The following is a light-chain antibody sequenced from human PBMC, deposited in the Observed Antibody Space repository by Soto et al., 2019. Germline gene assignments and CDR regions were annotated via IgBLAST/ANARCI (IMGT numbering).Light chain of an antibody. CDR1: QSLLHSNGYNY. Sequence: DVVMTQSPLSLPVTPGEPASISCRSSQSLLHSNGYNYLDWYRQKPGQSPQLLIYLGSNRASGVPDRFSGIGSGTDFTLKISRVEAEDVGVYYCMQALQTPKTFGHGTKVAIK. CDR3: MQALQTPKT. J-gene: IGKJ1*01. V-gene: IGKV2-28*01. CDR2: LGS.